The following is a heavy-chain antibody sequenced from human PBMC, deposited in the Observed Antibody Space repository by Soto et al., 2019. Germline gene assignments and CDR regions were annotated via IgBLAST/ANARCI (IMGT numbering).Heavy chain of an antibody. Sequence: PVGSLRLSCAAAGVSFSTYGMHWVLQAPGKGLEWVAVIWYDGSNKYYADSVKGRFTISRDNSKNTLYLQMNSLRAEDTAVYYCAKDPEDSSGYFPGYWGQGTLVTVSS. D-gene: IGHD3-22*01. J-gene: IGHJ4*02. CDR1: GVSFSTYG. V-gene: IGHV3-30*02. CDR3: AKDPEDSSGYFPGY. CDR2: IWYDGSNK.